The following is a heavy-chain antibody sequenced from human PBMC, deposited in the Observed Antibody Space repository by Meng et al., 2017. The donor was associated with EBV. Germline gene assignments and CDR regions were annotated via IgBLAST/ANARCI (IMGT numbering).Heavy chain of an antibody. J-gene: IGHJ4*02. D-gene: IGHD3-10*01. CDR2: LIPMSGAP. V-gene: IGHV1-69*01. CDR1: GGPFRSDA. CDR3: ASESGRGFTPDF. Sequence: QGQAEQSGAEVKRPGSSVKIYCKTSGGPFRSDAVSWVRQGPGQGLEWLGGLIPMSGAPHYAQKFQDIVTITADEYTRTHYMELSSLRSDDTAMYYCASESGRGFTPDFWGQGTLVTVSS.